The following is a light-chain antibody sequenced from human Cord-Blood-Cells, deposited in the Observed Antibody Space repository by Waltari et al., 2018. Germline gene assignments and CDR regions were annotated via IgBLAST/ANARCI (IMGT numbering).Light chain of an antibody. J-gene: IGKJ2*01. CDR1: QSVSSY. CDR3: QQRSNWYT. CDR2: DAS. Sequence: EIVLTQSPATLSLSPGERATLSCRASQSVSSYLAWYQQKPGQAPRLLIDDASNRATGIPAMFSGSGSGTDFTLTISSLEPEDFAVYYCQQRSNWYTFGQGTKLEIK. V-gene: IGKV3-11*01.